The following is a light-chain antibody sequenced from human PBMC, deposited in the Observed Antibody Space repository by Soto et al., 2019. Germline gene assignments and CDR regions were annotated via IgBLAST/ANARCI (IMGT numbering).Light chain of an antibody. CDR1: RSDVGSYNR. J-gene: IGLJ1*01. CDR2: SNN. Sequence: QSVLTQPPSVSGSPGQSVTISCTGTRSDVGSYNRVSWYQQPPGKAPKLLIYSNNQRPSGVPDRFSGSKSGTSASLAISGLRSEDEADYYCAAWDDSLSGYVFGTGTKVTVL. V-gene: IGLV1-47*02. CDR3: AAWDDSLSGYV.